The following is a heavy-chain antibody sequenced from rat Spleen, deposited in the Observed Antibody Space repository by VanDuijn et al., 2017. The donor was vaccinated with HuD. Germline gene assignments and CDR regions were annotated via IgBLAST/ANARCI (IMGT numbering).Heavy chain of an antibody. CDR2: IKPDGGST. CDR3: ANRGAITTTFDY. D-gene: IGHD1-10*01. CDR1: GFTFSSYW. J-gene: IGHJ2*01. V-gene: IGHV5-58*01. Sequence: EVQLVETGGGLVQPGRSLELSCVASGFTFSSYWMYWIRQAPGKGLEWVSSIKPDGGSTYYSDSVKGRFTISRDNAESTVYLQMNSLRSEDTATYYCANRGAITTTFDYWGQGVMVTVSS.